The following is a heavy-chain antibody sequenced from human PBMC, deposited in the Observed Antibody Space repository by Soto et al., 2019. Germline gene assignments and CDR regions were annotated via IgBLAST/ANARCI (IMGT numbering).Heavy chain of an antibody. CDR1: GFTFSSYG. Sequence: GGSLRLSCAASGFTFSSYGMHWVRQAPGKGLVWVSRINGDERTTNYADSVKGRFTISRDNAENTVFLQMNSLRAEDTAVYYCARDNWNTVWGQGTMLTVSS. J-gene: IGHJ3*01. CDR2: INGDERTT. CDR3: ARDNWNTV. V-gene: IGHV3-74*01. D-gene: IGHD1-20*01.